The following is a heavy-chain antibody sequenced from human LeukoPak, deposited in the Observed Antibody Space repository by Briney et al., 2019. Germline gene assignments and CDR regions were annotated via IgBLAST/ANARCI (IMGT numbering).Heavy chain of an antibody. J-gene: IGHJ4*02. CDR3: GRGIAPDY. Sequence: PGGSLRLSCAASGFTFSAYYMNWIRQAPGKGLEWVSYISSSGTTMYYVDSVKGRFTISRDNAKNSLYLQMNSLRAEDTAVYYCGRGIAPDYWGQGTLVTVSS. CDR1: GFTFSAYY. CDR2: ISSSGTTM. D-gene: IGHD6-13*01. V-gene: IGHV3-11*01.